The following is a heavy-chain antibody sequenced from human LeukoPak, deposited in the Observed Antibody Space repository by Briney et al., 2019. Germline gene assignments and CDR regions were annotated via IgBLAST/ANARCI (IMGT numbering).Heavy chain of an antibody. Sequence: GGSLRLSCAASGFTFSSCAINWVRQAPGKGLEWVSAISGSGGSTYYADSVKGRFTISRDNSKNTLYLQMNSLRAEDTAVYYCAKGYDSGNYYYGMDVWGQGTTVTVSS. CDR3: AKGYDSGNYYYGMDV. CDR1: GFTFSSCA. V-gene: IGHV3-23*01. D-gene: IGHD3-10*01. J-gene: IGHJ6*02. CDR2: ISGSGGST.